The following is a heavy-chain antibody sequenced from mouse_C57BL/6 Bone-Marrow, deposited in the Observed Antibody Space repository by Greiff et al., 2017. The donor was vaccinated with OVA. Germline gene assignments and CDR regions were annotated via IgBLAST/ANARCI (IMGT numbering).Heavy chain of an antibody. V-gene: IGHV6-3*01. CDR3: STTVVPYFDY. Sequence: EVKLVESGGGLVQPGGSMKLSCVASGFTFSNYWMNWVRQSPEKGLEWVAQIRLKSDNYATHYAESVKGRFTISRDDSKSSVYLQMNNLRAEDTGIYYCSTTVVPYFDYWGQGTTLTVSS. D-gene: IGHD1-1*01. CDR2: IRLKSDNYAT. CDR1: GFTFSNYW. J-gene: IGHJ2*01.